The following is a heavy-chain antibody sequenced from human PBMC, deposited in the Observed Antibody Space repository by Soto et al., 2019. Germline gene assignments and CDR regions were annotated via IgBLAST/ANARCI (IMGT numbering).Heavy chain of an antibody. CDR1: GFTLGDYT. CDR2: IRREAYGGTT. Sequence: PGGSLRLSCTASGFTLGDYTMSWFRQAPGTGLEWLGFIRREAYGGTTEDAASVKGRFTISRDDSKNIAYLQMNSLKTEDTAVYYCSRVRPNYDILTGYYIEPYYYSGMDVWGQGTTVTVSS. J-gene: IGHJ6*02. V-gene: IGHV3-49*03. D-gene: IGHD3-9*01. CDR3: SRVRPNYDILTGYYIEPYYYSGMDV.